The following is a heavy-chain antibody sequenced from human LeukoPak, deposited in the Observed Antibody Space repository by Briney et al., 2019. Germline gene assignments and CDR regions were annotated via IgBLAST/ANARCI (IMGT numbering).Heavy chain of an antibody. J-gene: IGHJ4*02. CDR1: GGSFSGYY. CDR2: INHSGRT. V-gene: IGHV4-34*01. Sequence: SETLSLTCAVYGGSFSGYYWSWVGQPPGKGLEWIGEINHSGRTNYYPSLKSRVTITVDTSKNQFYLKLSPVTAADTAVYDCARGGTRTYYYDSSGHLYFDYWGQGTLVTVSS. CDR3: ARGGTRTYYYDSSGHLYFDY. D-gene: IGHD3-22*01.